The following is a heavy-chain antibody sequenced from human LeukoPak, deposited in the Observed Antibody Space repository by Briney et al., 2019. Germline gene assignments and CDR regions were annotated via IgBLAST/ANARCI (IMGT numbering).Heavy chain of an antibody. V-gene: IGHV4-59*05. CDR3: ARTYDYVWGSYRSHSFDS. Sequence: KASETLSLTCAVSGGSMSSYYWSWIRRPPGKGLEWIGSLYHTGSAYYNPSLKSRVTISMDVSKNHFSLKLSSVTAADTAVYYCARTYDYVWGSYRSHSFDSWGQGTLVTVSS. J-gene: IGHJ4*02. D-gene: IGHD3-16*02. CDR1: GGSMSSYY. CDR2: LYHTGSA.